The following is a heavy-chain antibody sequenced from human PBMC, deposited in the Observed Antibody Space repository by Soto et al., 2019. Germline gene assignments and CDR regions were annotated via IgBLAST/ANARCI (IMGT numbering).Heavy chain of an antibody. CDR2: IYYSGST. V-gene: IGHV4-59*01. CDR1: GGSISSYY. CDR3: ARASLGAYCDSSGYYPGPFDI. Sequence: PSETLSLTCTVSGGSISSYYWSWIRQPPGKGLEWIGYIYYSGSTNYNPSLKSRVTISVDTSKNQFSLKLSSVTAADTAVYYCARASLGAYCDSSGYYPGPFDIWGQGTMVTVSS. J-gene: IGHJ3*02. D-gene: IGHD3-22*01.